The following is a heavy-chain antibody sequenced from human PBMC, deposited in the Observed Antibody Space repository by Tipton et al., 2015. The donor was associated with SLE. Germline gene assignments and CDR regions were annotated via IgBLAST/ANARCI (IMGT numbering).Heavy chain of an antibody. D-gene: IGHD5-18*01. V-gene: IGHV4-61*05. J-gene: IGHJ6*02. CDR2: IYYSGST. Sequence: TLSLTCTVSGGSIGSSGYYWSWIRQPPGKGLEWIGYIYYSGSTNYNPSLKSRVTISVDTSKNQFSLKLSSVTAADTAVYYCARKDTTMVWGDYYYGMDVWGQGTTVPVSS. CDR1: GGSIGSSGYY. CDR3: ARKDTTMVWGDYYYGMDV.